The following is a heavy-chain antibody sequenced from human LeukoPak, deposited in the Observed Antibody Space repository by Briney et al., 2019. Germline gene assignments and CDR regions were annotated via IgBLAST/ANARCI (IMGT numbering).Heavy chain of an antibody. V-gene: IGHV3-30*04. CDR2: ISYDGSNK. D-gene: IGHD3-10*01. CDR3: AREGKAIDI. Sequence: PGGSLRLSCAASGFTFSSYAMHWVRQAPGKGLEWVAVISYDGSNKYYADSVKGRFTISRDNSKNTLYLQMNSLRAEDTAVYYCAREGKAIDIWGQGTMVTVSS. CDR1: GFTFSSYA. J-gene: IGHJ3*02.